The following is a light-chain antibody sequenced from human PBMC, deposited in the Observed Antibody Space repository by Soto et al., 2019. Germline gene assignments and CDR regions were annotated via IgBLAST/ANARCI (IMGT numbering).Light chain of an antibody. CDR2: DAS. V-gene: IGKV3-11*01. Sequence: EIVLTQSPATLSLSPGERATLSCRASQSVSSYLAWYQQKTGQAPRLLIYDASNRATGIPARFSGSGSGTDFTLTISSLEPEDFAVYYCQQYNNWPPGTFGQGTKLEIK. J-gene: IGKJ2*02. CDR3: QQYNNWPPGT. CDR1: QSVSSY.